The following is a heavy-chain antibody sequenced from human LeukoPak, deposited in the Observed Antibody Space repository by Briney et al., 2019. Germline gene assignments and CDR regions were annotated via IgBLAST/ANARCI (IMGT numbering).Heavy chain of an antibody. CDR2: ISTSSTYI. Sequence: NPGGSLRLSCAASGFNLSTYSMNWVRQAPGKGLEWVSSISTSSTYIHYADSVKGRFTISRDNAKNSLYLQMNSLRAQDTAVYYCARESRWLGMTTVTTEDYWGQGILVTVSS. J-gene: IGHJ4*02. V-gene: IGHV3-21*01. CDR1: GFNLSTYS. D-gene: IGHD4-17*01. CDR3: ARESRWLGMTTVTTEDY.